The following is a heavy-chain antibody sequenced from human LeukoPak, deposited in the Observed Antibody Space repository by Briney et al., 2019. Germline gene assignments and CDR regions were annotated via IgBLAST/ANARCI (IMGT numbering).Heavy chain of an antibody. J-gene: IGHJ5*02. D-gene: IGHD6-13*01. V-gene: IGHV3-48*03. CDR2: ISAIDSTT. Sequence: GGSLRLSCAASGFTFSNYEMNWVRQAPGKGLEWVSYISAIDSTTYYADSVKGRFTISRDNAKNSLYLQMNSLRVEDTAVYHCARGLASSNWPHWFDPWGQGTLVSVSS. CDR3: ARGLASSNWPHWFDP. CDR1: GFTFSNYE.